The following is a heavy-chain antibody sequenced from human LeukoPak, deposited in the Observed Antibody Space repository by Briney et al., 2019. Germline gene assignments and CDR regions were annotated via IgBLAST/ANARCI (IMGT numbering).Heavy chain of an antibody. CDR2: ISGSGGST. Sequence: PGGSLRLSCAASGFTFSSYAMSWVRQAPGKGLEWVSAISGSGGSTYYADSVKGRFTISRDNSKNTLYLQMNSLRAEDTAVYYCASDPHYDFWSGYYYDYWGQGTPVTVSS. D-gene: IGHD3-3*01. V-gene: IGHV3-23*01. J-gene: IGHJ4*02. CDR1: GFTFSSYA. CDR3: ASDPHYDFWSGYYYDY.